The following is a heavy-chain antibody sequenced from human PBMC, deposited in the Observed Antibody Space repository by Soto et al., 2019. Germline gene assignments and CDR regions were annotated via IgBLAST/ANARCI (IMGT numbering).Heavy chain of an antibody. CDR2: ISWNSGSI. Sequence: EVQLVESGGGLVQPGRSLRLSCAASGFTFDDYAMHWVRQAPGKGLEWVSGISWNSGSIGYADSVMGRFTISRDNAKNSLYLQMNSLRAEDTALYYCAKGEYLGYWGQGTLVTVSS. CDR3: AKGEYLGY. D-gene: IGHD3-16*01. V-gene: IGHV3-9*01. J-gene: IGHJ4*02. CDR1: GFTFDDYA.